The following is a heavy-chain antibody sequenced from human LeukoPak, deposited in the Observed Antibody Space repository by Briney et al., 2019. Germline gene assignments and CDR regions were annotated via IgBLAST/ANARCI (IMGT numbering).Heavy chain of an antibody. CDR3: ARTSHPHGSSWLFDY. D-gene: IGHD6-13*01. J-gene: IGHJ4*02. CDR1: GGSISSYY. V-gene: IGHV4-59*01. Sequence: PSETLSLTCTVSGGSISSYYWSWIRQPPGKGLEWIGYIYFSGSTNYNPSLESRVTISVDTSRNQFSLQLSSVTAADTAVYYCARTSHPHGSSWLFDYWGQGTLVTVSS. CDR2: IYFSGST.